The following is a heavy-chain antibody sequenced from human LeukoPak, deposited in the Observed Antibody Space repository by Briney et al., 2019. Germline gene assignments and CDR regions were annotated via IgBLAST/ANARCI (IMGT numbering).Heavy chain of an antibody. D-gene: IGHD2-2*01. V-gene: IGHV6-1*01. Sequence: SRTLSLTCAISGDXVSSNTASWNWIRQSPSRGLEWLGRTYYRSKWYNDYALSVKSRITLNPDTSKNQFSLQLNSVTPEDTAVYYCARGALYATSWNFDYWGQGTLVTVSS. CDR2: TYYRSKWYN. J-gene: IGHJ4*02. CDR1: GDXVSSNTAS. CDR3: ARGALYATSWNFDY.